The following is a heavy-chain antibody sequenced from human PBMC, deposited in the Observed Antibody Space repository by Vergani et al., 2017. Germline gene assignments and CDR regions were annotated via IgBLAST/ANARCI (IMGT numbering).Heavy chain of an antibody. Sequence: EVQLVESGGGLVQPGGSLRLSCAASGFLFSDDWLNWVRQSPGGGLEWVANIKQDGSEEFYVDSVKGRFTISRDNAKNSVFLQINGLRAEDTAVYYCVRDVRVSRTWGQGTLVAVSS. CDR1: GFLFSDDW. CDR3: VRDVRVSRT. CDR2: IKQDGSEE. V-gene: IGHV3-7*01. J-gene: IGHJ3*01.